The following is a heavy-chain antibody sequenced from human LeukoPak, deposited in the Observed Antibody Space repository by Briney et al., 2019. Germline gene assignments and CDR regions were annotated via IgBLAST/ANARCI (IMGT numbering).Heavy chain of an antibody. CDR2: IYYTGST. V-gene: IGHV4-39*07. CDR1: GGSISSRTYY. Sequence: SETLSLTCTVSGGSISSRTYYWGWIRQPPGKGLEWIGSIYYTGSTFYNPSLKSRVTISVDTSKNQFSMKLSSVTAADAAVYFCAREWTTWGAFDIWGQGTMVTVSS. D-gene: IGHD2/OR15-2a*01. CDR3: AREWTTWGAFDI. J-gene: IGHJ3*02.